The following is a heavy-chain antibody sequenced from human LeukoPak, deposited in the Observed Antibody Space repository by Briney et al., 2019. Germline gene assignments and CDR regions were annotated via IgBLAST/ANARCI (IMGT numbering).Heavy chain of an antibody. J-gene: IGHJ4*02. CDR2: IYYSGST. Sequence: SETLSLTCTVSGGSISSGGYYWSCIRQHPGKGLEWIGYIYYSGSTYYNPSLKSRVTISVDTSKNQFSLKLSSVTAADTAVYYCARVQLGMHYFDYWGQGTLVTVSS. D-gene: IGHD2-2*01. CDR1: GGSISSGGYY. CDR3: ARVQLGMHYFDY. V-gene: IGHV4-31*03.